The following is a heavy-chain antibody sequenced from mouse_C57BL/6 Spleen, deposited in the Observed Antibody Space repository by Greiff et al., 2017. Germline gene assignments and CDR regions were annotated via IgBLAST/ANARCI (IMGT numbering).Heavy chain of an antibody. CDR1: GFTFTDYY. Sequence: EVHLVESGGGLVQPGGSLSLSCAASGFTFTDYYMSWVRQPPGKALEWLGFIRNKANGYTTEYSASVKGRFTISRDNSQSILYLQMNALRAEDSATYYCARGYDRAMDYWGQGTSVTVSS. CDR2: IRNKANGYTT. D-gene: IGHD2-2*01. CDR3: ARGYDRAMDY. V-gene: IGHV7-3*01. J-gene: IGHJ4*01.